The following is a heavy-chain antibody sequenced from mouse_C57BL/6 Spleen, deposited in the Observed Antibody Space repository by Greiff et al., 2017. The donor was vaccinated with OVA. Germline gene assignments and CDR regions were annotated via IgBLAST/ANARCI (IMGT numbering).Heavy chain of an antibody. D-gene: IGHD2-4*01. CDR1: GYTFTSYW. CDR3: ARDDYDGRYAMDY. J-gene: IGHJ4*01. Sequence: VQLQQPGAELVRPGSSVKLSCKASGYTFTSYWMHWVKQRPIQGLEWIGNIDPSESETHYNQKFKDKATLTVDKSSSTAYMQLSSLTSEDSAVYYCARDDYDGRYAMDYWGQGTSVTVSS. CDR2: IDPSESET. V-gene: IGHV1-52*01.